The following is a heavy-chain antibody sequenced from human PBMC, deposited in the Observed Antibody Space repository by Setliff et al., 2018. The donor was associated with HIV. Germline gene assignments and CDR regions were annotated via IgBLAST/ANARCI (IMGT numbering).Heavy chain of an antibody. D-gene: IGHD6-13*01. CDR3: ARDGGYSSSWGDYYYYYMDV. CDR2: VIPILGIA. J-gene: IGHJ6*03. CDR1: GGTFSSYA. Sequence: SVKVSCKASGGTFSSYAISWVRQAPGQGLEWMGGVIPILGIANYAQKFQGRVTITTDESTSTAYMELSSLRSEDMAVYYCARDGGYSSSWGDYYYYYMDVWGKGTTVTVSS. V-gene: IGHV1-69*10.